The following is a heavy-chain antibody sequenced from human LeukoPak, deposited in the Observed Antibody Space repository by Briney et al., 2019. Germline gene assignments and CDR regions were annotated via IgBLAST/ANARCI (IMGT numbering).Heavy chain of an antibody. CDR1: GFTFSSYG. CDR2: ISYDGTTK. V-gene: IGHV3-30*18. D-gene: IGHD5-24*01. Sequence: GGSLRLSCAASGFTFSSYGMHWVRQAPGKGLEWVAVISYDGTTKYYADSVKGRFTISRDNSKNTLYLHMNSLRAEDTAVYYCAKMQSGGHSMAKIDYWGQGILVTVSS. CDR3: AKMQSGGHSMAKIDY. J-gene: IGHJ4*02.